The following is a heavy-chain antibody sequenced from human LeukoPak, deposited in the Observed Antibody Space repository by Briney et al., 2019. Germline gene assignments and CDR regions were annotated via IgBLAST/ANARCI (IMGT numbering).Heavy chain of an antibody. CDR2: ISGSGVTT. CDR1: GFTFSSYA. CDR3: AKKVVVGATSPYSDFQD. J-gene: IGHJ1*01. Sequence: GGSLRLSCVASGFTFSSYAMSWIRQDPGKGLEWVSAISGSGVTTHYAGSVKGRISISRDNSKNTLYLQMNSLRAEDTALYYCAKKVVVGATSPYSDFQDWGQGTLVTVSS. V-gene: IGHV3-23*01. D-gene: IGHD1-26*01.